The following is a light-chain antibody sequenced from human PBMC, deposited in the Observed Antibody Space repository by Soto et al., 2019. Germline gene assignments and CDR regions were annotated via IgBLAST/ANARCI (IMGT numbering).Light chain of an antibody. CDR2: EGS. J-gene: IGLJ1*01. CDR1: SSAVGSDNL. CDR3: CSYAGSSTV. V-gene: IGLV2-23*03. Sequence: QSVLTQPASVSVSPGQSITISCTGTSSAVGSDNLVSWYQQHPGKAPKLMIYEGSKRPSGVSNRFSGSKSGNTASLTISGLQAEDEADYYCCSYAGSSTVFGTGTKLTVL.